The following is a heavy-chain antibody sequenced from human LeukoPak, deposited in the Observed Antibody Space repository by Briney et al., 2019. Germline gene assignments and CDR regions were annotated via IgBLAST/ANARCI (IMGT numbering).Heavy chain of an antibody. J-gene: IGHJ5*02. CDR1: GYSISSGYY. CDR3: AADTAMVKGGFDP. CDR2: IYHSGST. V-gene: IGHV4-38-2*01. Sequence: PSETLSLTCAVSGYSISSGYYWGWIRPPPGKGLEWIGSIYHSGSTYYNPSLKSRVTISVDTSKNQFSLKLSSVTAADTAVYYCAADTAMVKGGFDPWGQGTLVTVSS. D-gene: IGHD5-18*01.